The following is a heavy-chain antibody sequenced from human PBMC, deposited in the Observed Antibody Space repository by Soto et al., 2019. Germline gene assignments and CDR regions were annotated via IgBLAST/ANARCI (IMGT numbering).Heavy chain of an antibody. D-gene: IGHD5-18*01. V-gene: IGHV1-18*01. CDR2: ISAHNGNT. Sequence: QVQLVQSGAEVKKPGASVKVSWTASGYTLTRYDISWVRKAPGQGLEWMGWISAHNGNTKYAQKLQGRVTMTTDTSTSTAYMELRSLRADDTAVYYCARDLSYGLCDYWGQGTLVTVSS. J-gene: IGHJ4*02. CDR1: GYTLTRYD. CDR3: ARDLSYGLCDY.